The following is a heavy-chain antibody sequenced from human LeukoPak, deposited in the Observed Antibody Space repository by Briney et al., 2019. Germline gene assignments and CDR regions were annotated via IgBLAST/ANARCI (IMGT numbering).Heavy chain of an antibody. Sequence: PGGSPRLSCAASGFTFSSYSMNWVRQAPGKGLEGASSISSSSSYIYYADSVKGRFTISRDNAKNSLYLQMNSLRAEDTAVYYCARDYYDSSGYPYFDYWGQGTLVTVSS. CDR2: ISSSSSYI. CDR1: GFTFSSYS. D-gene: IGHD3-22*01. V-gene: IGHV3-21*01. J-gene: IGHJ4*02. CDR3: ARDYYDSSGYPYFDY.